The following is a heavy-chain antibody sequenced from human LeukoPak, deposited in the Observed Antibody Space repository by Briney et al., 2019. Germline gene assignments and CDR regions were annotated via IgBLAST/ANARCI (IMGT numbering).Heavy chain of an antibody. J-gene: IGHJ4*02. CDR3: ARGYYYGSGSYYQIDY. CDR2: ISAYNGNT. Sequence: GASVKVSCKASGYTFTSYGISWVRQAPGQGLEWMGWISAYNGNTNYAQKLQGRVTMTTDTSTSTAYMELRSLRSDDTAVYYCARGYYYGSGSYYQIDYWGQGTLVTVSS. CDR1: GYTFTSYG. V-gene: IGHV1-18*01. D-gene: IGHD3-10*01.